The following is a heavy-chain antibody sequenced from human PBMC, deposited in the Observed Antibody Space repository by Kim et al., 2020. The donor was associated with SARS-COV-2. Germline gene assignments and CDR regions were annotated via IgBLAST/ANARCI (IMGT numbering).Heavy chain of an antibody. D-gene: IGHD2-2*01. J-gene: IGHJ3*02. CDR1: GFTFSSYA. Sequence: GGSLRLSCAASGFTFSSYAMHWVRQAPGKGLEWVAVISYDGSNKYYADSVKGRFTISRDNSKNTLYLQMNSLRAEDTAVYYCARPGGGIVVVPAATTNGINDAFDIWGQGTMVTVSS. CDR2: ISYDGSNK. V-gene: IGHV3-30-3*01. CDR3: ARPGGGIVVVPAATTNGINDAFDI.